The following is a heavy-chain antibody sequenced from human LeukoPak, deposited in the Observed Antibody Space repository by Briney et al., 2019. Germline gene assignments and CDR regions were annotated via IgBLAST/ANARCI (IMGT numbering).Heavy chain of an antibody. CDR3: ARARPAAISFYTY. D-gene: IGHD2-2*01. CDR2: INPNSGGT. CDR1: GYTFTGYY. J-gene: IGHJ4*02. V-gene: IGHV1-2*02. Sequence: GASVKVSCKASGYTFTGYYMHWVRQAPGQGLEWMGWINPNSGGTNYAQKFQGRVTMTRDTSISTAYMELSRLRSDETAVYYCARARPAAISFYTYWGQGTLVTVSS.